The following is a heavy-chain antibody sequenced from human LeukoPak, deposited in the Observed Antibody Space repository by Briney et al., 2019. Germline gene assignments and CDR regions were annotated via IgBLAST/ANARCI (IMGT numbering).Heavy chain of an antibody. CDR3: AAKGKMEWEVGLHY. J-gene: IGHJ4*02. V-gene: IGHV1-24*01. CDR1: GYTLTELS. CDR2: FDTEDGET. D-gene: IGHD1-26*01. Sequence: ASVKVSCKVSGYTLTELSIHWVRQAPGKGLEWLGGFDTEDGETIYALKLQGRVTLTEDTSTDTAYMELTSLRSEDTAIYYCAAKGKMEWEVGLHYWGQGTLLIVSS.